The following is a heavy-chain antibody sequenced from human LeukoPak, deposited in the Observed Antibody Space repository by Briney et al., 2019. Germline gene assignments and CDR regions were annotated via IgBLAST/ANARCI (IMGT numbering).Heavy chain of an antibody. CDR1: GGSISSTTYY. CDR3: ATQVAGGPLDY. D-gene: IGHD6-19*01. V-gene: IGHV4-39*01. J-gene: IGHJ4*02. CDR2: IYYTGRT. Sequence: SETPSLTCAVSGGSISSTTYYWAWIRQPPGKGLEWIGSIYYTGRTHYIPSLKSRVTISLDTSKNQFSLNLSSVTAADTAVYYCATQVAGGPLDYWGQGTLVTVSS.